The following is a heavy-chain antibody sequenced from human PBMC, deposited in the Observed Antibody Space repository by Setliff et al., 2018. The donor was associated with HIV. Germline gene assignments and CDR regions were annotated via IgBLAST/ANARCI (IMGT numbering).Heavy chain of an antibody. Sequence: SVKVSCKASRGTFRNSAINWVRQAPGQGLVWMGGIITLFGEANYAQKFQGRVTITADESTSTADMELSSLGSEDTAVYYCARDRGWEQHWNAFDIWGQGTMVTVSS. D-gene: IGHD1-26*01. V-gene: IGHV1-69*13. J-gene: IGHJ3*02. CDR1: RGTFRNSA. CDR2: IITLFGEA. CDR3: ARDRGWEQHWNAFDI.